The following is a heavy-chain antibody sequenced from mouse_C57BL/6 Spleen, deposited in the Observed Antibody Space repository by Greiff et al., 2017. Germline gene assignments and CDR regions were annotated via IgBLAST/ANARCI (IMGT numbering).Heavy chain of an antibody. Sequence: QVQLQQPGAELVKPGASVKMSCKASGYTFTSYWITWVKQRPGQGLEWIGDIYPGSGRTNYNEKFKSKATLTVDTSSSTAYMQLSSLTSEDSAVYYCARRPYYYGSSYGDYWGQGTTLTVSS. CDR3: ARRPYYYGSSYGDY. J-gene: IGHJ2*01. CDR1: GYTFTSYW. D-gene: IGHD1-1*01. V-gene: IGHV1-55*01. CDR2: IYPGSGRT.